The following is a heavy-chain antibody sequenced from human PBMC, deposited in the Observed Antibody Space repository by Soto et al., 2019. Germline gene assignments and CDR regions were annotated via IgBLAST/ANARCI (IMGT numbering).Heavy chain of an antibody. D-gene: IGHD6-13*01. CDR1: GFTFSSYG. CDR2: IWYDGSNK. Sequence: QVQLVESGGGVVQPGRSLRLSCAASGFTFSSYGMHWVRQAPGKGLEWVAVIWYDGSNKYYADSVKGRFTISRDNSKNTLYLQMNSLRAEDTAAYYCARGERIAAALDYWGQGTLVTVSS. J-gene: IGHJ4*02. CDR3: ARGERIAAALDY. V-gene: IGHV3-33*01.